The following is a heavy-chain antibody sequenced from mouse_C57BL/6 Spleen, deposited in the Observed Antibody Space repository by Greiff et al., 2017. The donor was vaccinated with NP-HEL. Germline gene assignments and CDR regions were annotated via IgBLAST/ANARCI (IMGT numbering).Heavy chain of an antibody. D-gene: IGHD3-2*02. J-gene: IGHJ3*01. CDR2: IYPGDGDT. V-gene: IGHV1-82*01. CDR1: GYAFSSSW. Sequence: QVQLQQSGPELVKPGASVKISCKASGYAFSSSWMNWVKQRPGKGLEWIGRIYPGDGDTNYNGKFKGKATLTADKSSSTAYMQLSSLTSEDSAVYFCARQTAQAPAWFAYWGQGTLVTVSA. CDR3: ARQTAQAPAWFAY.